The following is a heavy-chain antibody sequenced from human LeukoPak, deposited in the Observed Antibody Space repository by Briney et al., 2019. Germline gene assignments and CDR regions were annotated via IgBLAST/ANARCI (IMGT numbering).Heavy chain of an antibody. CDR3: AKEGYYYDSSGYSTPFDY. CDR1: GFTFSSYA. V-gene: IGHV3-23*01. D-gene: IGHD3-22*01. CDR2: ISGSGGST. J-gene: IGHJ4*02. Sequence: PGGSLRLSCAASGFTFSSYAMSWVRQAPGKGLEWVSAISGSGGSTYYADSVKGRFTISRDNSKNTLYLQMNSLRAEDTAVYYCAKEGYYYDSSGYSTPFDYWGQGTLVTVSS.